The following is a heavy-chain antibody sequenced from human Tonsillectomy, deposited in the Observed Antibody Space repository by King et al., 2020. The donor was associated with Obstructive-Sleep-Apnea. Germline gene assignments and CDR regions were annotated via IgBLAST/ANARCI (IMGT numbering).Heavy chain of an antibody. D-gene: IGHD1-26*01. CDR3: ARGREYSGRFCEN. CDR2: ISSSSSYT. V-gene: IGHV3-11*06. Sequence: VQLVESGGGLVKPGGSLRLSCAASGFIFSDYYMSWIRQAPGKGLEWLSYISSSSSYTNYADSVKGRFTISRDNAKNSLNLQMNSLRAEDTAVYYCARGREYSGRFCENWGRGTHVPVSS. J-gene: IGHJ4*02. CDR1: GFIFSDYY.